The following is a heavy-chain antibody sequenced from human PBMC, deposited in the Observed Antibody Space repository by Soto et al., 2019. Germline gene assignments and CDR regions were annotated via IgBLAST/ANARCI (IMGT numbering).Heavy chain of an antibody. V-gene: IGHV1-69*13. CDR1: GGTFSSYA. CDR2: IIPIFGTA. CDR3: AREPRYYYGMYV. Sequence: GASVKVSCKASGGTFSSYAISWVRQAPGQGLEWMGGIIPIFGTANYAQKFQGRVTITADESTSTAYMELSSLRSEDTAVYYCAREPRYYYGMYVWGQETTFAVSS. J-gene: IGHJ6*02.